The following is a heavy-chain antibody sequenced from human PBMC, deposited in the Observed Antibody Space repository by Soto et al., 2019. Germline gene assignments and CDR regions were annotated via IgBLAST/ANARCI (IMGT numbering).Heavy chain of an antibody. CDR3: AKDSTGSGSYDYYYYGMDV. Sequence: GGSLRLSCAASGFTFDDYTMHWVRQAPGKGLEWVSLISWDGGSTYYADSVKGRFTISRDNSKNSLYLQMNSLRTEDTALYYCAKDSTGSGSYDYYYYGMDVWGQGTTVTV. CDR1: GFTFDDYT. V-gene: IGHV3-43*01. D-gene: IGHD1-26*01. J-gene: IGHJ6*02. CDR2: ISWDGGST.